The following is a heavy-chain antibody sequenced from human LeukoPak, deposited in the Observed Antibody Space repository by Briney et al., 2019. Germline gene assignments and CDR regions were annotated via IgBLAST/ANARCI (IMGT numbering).Heavy chain of an antibody. J-gene: IGHJ4*02. D-gene: IGHD3-3*01. CDR3: ARDWAPYDFWSGYYRSAGYFDY. CDR1: GFTFSSYW. CDR2: IKQDGSEK. Sequence: PGGSLRLSCAASGFTFSSYWMSWVRQAPGKGLEWVANIKQDGSEKYYVDSVKGRFTISRDNAKNSLYLQMNSLRAGDTAVYYCARDWAPYDFWSGYYRSAGYFDYWGQGTLVTVSS. V-gene: IGHV3-7*01.